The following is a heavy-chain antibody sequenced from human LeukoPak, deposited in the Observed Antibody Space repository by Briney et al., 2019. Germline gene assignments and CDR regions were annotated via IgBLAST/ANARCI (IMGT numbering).Heavy chain of an antibody. CDR2: ISAYNGNT. J-gene: IGHJ5*02. CDR1: GYTFTSYG. D-gene: IGHD3-22*01. CDR3: ARVPYADDSSGLNWFDP. V-gene: IGHV1-18*01. Sequence: ASVKVSCKASGYTFTSYGISWVRQAPGQGLEWMGWISAYNGNTNYAQKLQGRVTMTTDTSTSTAYMELRSLRSDDTAVYYCARVPYADDSSGLNWFDPWGQGTLVTVSS.